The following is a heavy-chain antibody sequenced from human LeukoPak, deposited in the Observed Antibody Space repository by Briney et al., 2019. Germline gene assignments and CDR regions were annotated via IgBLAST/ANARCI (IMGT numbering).Heavy chain of an antibody. Sequence: SQTLSLTCAISGDIVSSNSAAWHWIRQSPSRGLEWLGRTYYRSNWYNDYAVSVKSRITINPDTSKNQFSLQLNSVTPENTAVYYCAREYEGLLYYWGQGTLVTVSS. CDR3: AREYEGLLYY. CDR2: TYYRSNWYN. V-gene: IGHV6-1*01. D-gene: IGHD3-16*01. CDR1: GDIVSSNSAA. J-gene: IGHJ4*02.